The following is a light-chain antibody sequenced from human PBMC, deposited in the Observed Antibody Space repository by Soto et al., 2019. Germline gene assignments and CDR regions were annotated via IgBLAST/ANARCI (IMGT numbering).Light chain of an antibody. CDR2: GAS. V-gene: IGKV3-11*01. J-gene: IGKJ1*01. CDR1: QSVGTY. CDR3: QQRSIWPWT. Sequence: EIVLTQSPGTLSLSPGERATLSCRASQSVGTYLAWYQQKPGQAPRLLIYGASSRATGIPDRFSGSGSGTDFTLTISSLEPEDFAVYYCQQRSIWPWTFGQGTKVDIK.